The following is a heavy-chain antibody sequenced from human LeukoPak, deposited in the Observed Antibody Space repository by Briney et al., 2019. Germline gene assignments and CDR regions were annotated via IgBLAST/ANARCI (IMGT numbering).Heavy chain of an antibody. CDR1: GFTFSSYA. Sequence: PGGSLRLSCTASGFTFSSYAMHWVRQAPGKGLEWVAVISYDGSNKYYTDSVKGRFTISRDNSKTTVYLQMNSLRAEDTAVYYCAVAGRRTDYYDSSGYKGYFDYWGQGTLVTVSS. D-gene: IGHD3-22*01. CDR3: AVAGRRTDYYDSSGYKGYFDY. J-gene: IGHJ4*02. V-gene: IGHV3-30-3*01. CDR2: ISYDGSNK.